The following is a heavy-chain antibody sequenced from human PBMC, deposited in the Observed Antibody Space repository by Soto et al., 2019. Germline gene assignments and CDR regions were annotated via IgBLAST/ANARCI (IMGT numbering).Heavy chain of an antibody. CDR2: INSDGSST. CDR1: GFTFSSYW. CDR3: ALRGGDSYGVPGY. V-gene: IGHV3-74*01. J-gene: IGHJ4*02. D-gene: IGHD5-18*01. Sequence: EVQLVESGGGLVQPGGSLRLSCAASGFTFSSYWMHWVRQAPGKGLVWVSRINSDGSSTSYADSVKGRFTISRDNAENPLHLEMNSLRADDTAVYYCALRGGDSYGVPGYWGQGTLVPVSS.